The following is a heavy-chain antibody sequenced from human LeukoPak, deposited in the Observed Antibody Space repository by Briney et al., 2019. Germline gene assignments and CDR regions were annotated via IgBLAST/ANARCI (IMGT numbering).Heavy chain of an antibody. CDR2: IIPIFGKP. CDR1: GFALTTYN. CDR3: ARGHYYDSSGYYPYYFDY. V-gene: IGHV1-69*13. J-gene: IGHJ4*02. Sequence: GASVKVSCKASGFALTTYNIVWLGQAAGQGVEWMGGIIPIFGKPKYAQKFQGRVTITADESTSTAYMELSSLRSEDTAVYYCARGHYYDSSGYYPYYFDYWGQGTLVTVSS. D-gene: IGHD3-22*01.